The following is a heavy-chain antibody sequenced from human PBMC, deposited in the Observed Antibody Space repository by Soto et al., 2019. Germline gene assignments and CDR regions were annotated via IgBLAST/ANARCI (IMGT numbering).Heavy chain of an antibody. D-gene: IGHD5-12*01. V-gene: IGHV3-23*01. CDR3: AKRDIVATIPDYYYYYMDV. CDR2: ISGSGGST. CDR1: GFTFSSYA. Sequence: GGSLRLSCAASGFTFSSYAMSWVRQAPGKGLEWVSAISGSGGSTYYADSVKGRFTISRDNSKNTLYLQMNSLRAEDTAVYYCAKRDIVATIPDYYYYYMDVWGKGTTVTVSS. J-gene: IGHJ6*03.